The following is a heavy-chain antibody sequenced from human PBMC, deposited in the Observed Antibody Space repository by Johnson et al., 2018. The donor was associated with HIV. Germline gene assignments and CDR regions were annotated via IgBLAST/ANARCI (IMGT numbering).Heavy chain of an antibody. CDR3: ARRSWAFDAFDI. J-gene: IGHJ3*02. D-gene: IGHD1-26*01. CDR1: GFTFDDYA. CDR2: IGASGGST. Sequence: VLLVESGGGLVQPGGSLRLSCAASGFTFDDYAMSWVRQGPGKGLEWVSAIGASGGSTYYADSVKGRFTISRDNSKNTVYLQMNSLRAEDTAVYYCARRSWAFDAFDIWGQGTMVTVSS. V-gene: IGHV3-23*04.